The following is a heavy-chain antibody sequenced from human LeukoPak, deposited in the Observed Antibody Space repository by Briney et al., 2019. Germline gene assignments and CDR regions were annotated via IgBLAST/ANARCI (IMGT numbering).Heavy chain of an antibody. V-gene: IGHV3-48*01. CDR3: ARDERLRFLECLLN. CDR2: ISSSSSTI. D-gene: IGHD3-3*01. CDR1: GFTFGSYA. Sequence: GGSLRLSCAATGFTFGSYAMSWVRQAPGKGLEWVSYISSSSSTIYYADSVKGRFTISRDNAKNSLYLQMNSLRAEDTAVYYCARDERLRFLECLLNWGRGTLVTVSS. J-gene: IGHJ4*02.